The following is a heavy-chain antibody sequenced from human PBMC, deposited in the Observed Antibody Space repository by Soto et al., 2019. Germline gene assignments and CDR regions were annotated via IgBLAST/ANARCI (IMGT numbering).Heavy chain of an antibody. CDR1: GYTFTSYD. Sequence: QVQLVQSGAEVKKPGASVKVSCKASGYTFTSYDINWVRQATGQGLEWMGWMNPNSGNTGYAQKFQGRVTMTRNTSISTAYMELGSLRSEDTAVYYCARATYMVRGVIITYPFDYWGQGTLVTVSS. J-gene: IGHJ4*02. V-gene: IGHV1-8*01. CDR3: ARATYMVRGVIITYPFDY. D-gene: IGHD3-10*01. CDR2: MNPNSGNT.